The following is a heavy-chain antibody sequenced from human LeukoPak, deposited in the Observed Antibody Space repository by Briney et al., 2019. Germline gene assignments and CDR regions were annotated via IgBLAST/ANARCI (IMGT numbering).Heavy chain of an antibody. CDR1: GFTFSNYW. CDR3: ARDRRAADTDFDS. CDR2: IKSDGSVP. J-gene: IGHJ4*02. V-gene: IGHV3-74*03. D-gene: IGHD6-13*01. Sequence: GGSLRLSCAASGFTFSNYWMYWVRQVAGKGLVWVSRIKSDGSVPKYADSVRGRFTISRDNAKNTLYLQMNSLRAEDTAVYYCARDRRAADTDFDSWGQGTLVTVSS.